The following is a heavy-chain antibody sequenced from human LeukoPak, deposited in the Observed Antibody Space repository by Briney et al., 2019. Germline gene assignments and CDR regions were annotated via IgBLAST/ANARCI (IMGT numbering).Heavy chain of an antibody. D-gene: IGHD3-10*01. CDR3: ARAVLLWFGELPYFDY. Sequence: SETLFLTCAVYGGSFSGYYWSWIRQPPGKGLEWIGEINHSGSTNYNPSLKSRVTISVDTSKNQFSLKLSSVTAADTAVYYCARAVLLWFGELPYFDYWGQGTLVTVSS. V-gene: IGHV4-34*01. CDR2: INHSGST. CDR1: GGSFSGYY. J-gene: IGHJ4*02.